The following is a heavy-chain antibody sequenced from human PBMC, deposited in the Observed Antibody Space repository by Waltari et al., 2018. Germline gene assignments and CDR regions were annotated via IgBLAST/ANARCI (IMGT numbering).Heavy chain of an antibody. CDR3: ARDRVEYYDSSGYFDY. CDR2: IYHSGST. J-gene: IGHJ4*02. V-gene: IGHV4-4*02. CDR1: GGSISSSNW. Sequence: QVQLQESGPGLVKPSGPLSLTCAVSGGSISSSNWWSWVSQPPGKGLEWIGEIYHSGSTNYNPSLKSRVTISVDKSKNQFSLKLSSVTAADTAVYYCARDRVEYYDSSGYFDYWGQGTLVTVSS. D-gene: IGHD3-22*01.